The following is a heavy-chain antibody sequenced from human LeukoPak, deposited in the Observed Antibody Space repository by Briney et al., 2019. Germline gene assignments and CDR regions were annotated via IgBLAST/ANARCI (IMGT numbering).Heavy chain of an antibody. CDR3: TRRDGDNDRGFDY. CDR2: IWYDGSKK. D-gene: IGHD4/OR15-4a*01. V-gene: IGHV3-33*01. J-gene: IGHJ4*02. CDR1: GFTFRDYG. Sequence: PGTSLRLSCAASGFTFRDYGMHWVRQAPGKGLEWVAVIWYDGSKKYYADSVKGRFTISRDNSKNTLYLQMNSLRAEDTAVYYCTRRDGDNDRGFDYWGQGTLVTVPS.